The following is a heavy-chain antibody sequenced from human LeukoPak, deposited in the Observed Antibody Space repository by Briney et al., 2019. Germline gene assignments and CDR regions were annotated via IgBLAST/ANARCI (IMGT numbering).Heavy chain of an antibody. CDR3: ARRPSGDYVRGLDV. CDR1: GGSISSSTYY. D-gene: IGHD4-17*01. CDR2: VYNDGNT. V-gene: IGHV4-39*01. Sequence: TSETLSLTCTVSGGSISSSTYYWGWIRQPPGKGLEWIGSVYNDGNTYYNPSLRSRVTISVDTPKSQFSLSLSSVTAADTAVYYCARRPSGDYVRGLDVWGQGTTVTVSS. J-gene: IGHJ6*02.